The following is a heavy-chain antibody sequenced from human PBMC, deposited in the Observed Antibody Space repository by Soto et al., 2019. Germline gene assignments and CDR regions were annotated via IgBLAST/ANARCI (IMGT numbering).Heavy chain of an antibody. V-gene: IGHV3-7*01. CDR1: GFTFSSYW. Sequence: EVQLVESGVGLVQPGGSLRLSCAASGFTFSSYWMSWVRQAPGKGLEWVANIEQDGSEKYYVDSVKGRFTISRDNAKNSLYLQMNSLRAEDTAVYYCARDPYSSGRKSDYWGQGTLVTVSS. CDR2: IEQDGSEK. J-gene: IGHJ4*02. CDR3: ARDPYSSGRKSDY. D-gene: IGHD6-19*01.